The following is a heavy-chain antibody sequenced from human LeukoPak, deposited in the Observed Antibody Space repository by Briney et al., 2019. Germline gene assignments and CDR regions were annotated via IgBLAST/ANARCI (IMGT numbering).Heavy chain of an antibody. J-gene: IGHJ6*02. CDR1: DDSISRYY. CDR3: ARSVPYYDILTGSRVYYYGMDV. Sequence: PSETLSLTCTVSDDSISRYYWSWIRQPPGQGLEWMGYIYYTGITSYCPSLKSRVTISVDTSKNQFSLKLSSVTAADTAVYYCARSVPYYDILTGSRVYYYGMDVWGQGTTVTVSS. V-gene: IGHV4-59*01. CDR2: IYYTGIT. D-gene: IGHD3-9*01.